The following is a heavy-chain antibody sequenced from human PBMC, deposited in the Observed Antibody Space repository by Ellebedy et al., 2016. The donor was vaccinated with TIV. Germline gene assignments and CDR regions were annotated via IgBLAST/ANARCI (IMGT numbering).Heavy chain of an antibody. Sequence: GESLKISCAASGFAFNNFGMHWVRQAPGKGLEWVAIMWSDGRNEYNAESVKGRFTISRDNSKRTLYLQMNSLRADDTAVYYCATDVWDSSASRRFDSWGQGTLVTVSS. D-gene: IGHD6-6*01. CDR3: ATDVWDSSASRRFDS. CDR1: GFAFNNFG. J-gene: IGHJ4*02. V-gene: IGHV3-33*01. CDR2: MWSDGRNE.